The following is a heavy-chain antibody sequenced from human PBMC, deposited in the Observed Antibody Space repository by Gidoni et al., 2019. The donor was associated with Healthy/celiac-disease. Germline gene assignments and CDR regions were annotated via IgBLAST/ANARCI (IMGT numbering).Heavy chain of an antibody. CDR3: ARREKGITTVDY. CDR1: GFTFSSYG. J-gene: IGHJ4*02. V-gene: IGHV3-33*01. Sequence: QVQLVESGGGVVQPGRSLRLSCAASGFTFSSYGMHWVRQAPGTGLEWVAVIWYDGSNKYYADSVKGRFTISRDNSKNTLYLQMNSLRAEDTAVYYCARREKGITTVDYWGQGTLVTVSS. CDR2: IWYDGSNK. D-gene: IGHD3-16*01.